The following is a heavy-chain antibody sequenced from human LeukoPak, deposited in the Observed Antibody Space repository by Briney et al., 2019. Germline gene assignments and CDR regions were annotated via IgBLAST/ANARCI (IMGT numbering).Heavy chain of an antibody. J-gene: IGHJ4*02. CDR2: IYPGDSDT. CDR1: GFSFTNFW. D-gene: IGHD6-19*01. V-gene: IGHV5-51*01. Sequence: GESLKISCKGSGFSFTNFWIGWVRQMPGKGLEWMGIIYPGDSDTRYSPSFQGQVTISVDKCISTAYLQWGSLKASDTAMYYCARSWVAGYGTVLDYWGQGTLVSVSS. CDR3: ARSWVAGYGTVLDY.